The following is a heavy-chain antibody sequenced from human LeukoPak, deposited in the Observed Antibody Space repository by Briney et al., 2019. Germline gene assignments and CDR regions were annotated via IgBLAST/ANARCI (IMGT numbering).Heavy chain of an antibody. Sequence: GESLRLSCSASEYSMTWVRQAPGKGLEWVANIDGSERNYVDPVRGRFSISRDNAKNSLILQMDNLRVEDTAVYYCAGGYNDYYAMDVWGQGTTVTVS. J-gene: IGHJ6*02. CDR2: IDGSER. D-gene: IGHD2-15*01. V-gene: IGHV3-7*01. CDR3: AGGYNDYYAMDV. CDR1: EYS.